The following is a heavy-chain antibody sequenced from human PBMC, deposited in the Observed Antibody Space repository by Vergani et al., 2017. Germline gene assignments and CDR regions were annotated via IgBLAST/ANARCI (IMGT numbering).Heavy chain of an antibody. Sequence: QVQLVQSGAEVKKPGASVKVSCKASGYTFSTYGISWVRQAPGQGLEWMGWISAYNGNTNYAQKLQGRVTMTTDTSTSTAYMELRSLRSDDTAVYYCARGYYDMLTGYYPFDYWGQGTLVTVSS. J-gene: IGHJ4*02. CDR2: ISAYNGNT. V-gene: IGHV1-18*01. CDR1: GYTFSTYG. CDR3: ARGYYDMLTGYYPFDY. D-gene: IGHD3-9*01.